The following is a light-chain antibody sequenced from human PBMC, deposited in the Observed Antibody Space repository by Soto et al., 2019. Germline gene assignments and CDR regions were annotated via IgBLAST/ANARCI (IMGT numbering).Light chain of an antibody. Sequence: EIVLTQSPDTLSLSPGERATLSCRASQSVSSDFLVWYQQKIGQAPRLLIYATSRRATGIPDRFSGSGSGTDFPHITSMREPEVFAVFYSKEYGASPRALGFGGGT. J-gene: IGKJ4*01. CDR3: KEYGASPRALG. CDR1: QSVSSDF. V-gene: IGKV3-20*01. CDR2: ATS.